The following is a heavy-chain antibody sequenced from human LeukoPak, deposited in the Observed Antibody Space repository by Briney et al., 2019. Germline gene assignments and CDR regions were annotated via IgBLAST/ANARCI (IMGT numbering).Heavy chain of an antibody. CDR2: ISVYNGNT. J-gene: IGHJ4*02. Sequence: GASVKVSCKASGYTFINYGISWVRQAPGQGLEWMGWISVYNGNTNDGQKFQGRVTMTTDTSTSTAYMELRSLRSDDTAVHYCARDRGVGDYSIGYWGQGTLVTVSS. CDR1: GYTFINYG. CDR3: ARDRGVGDYSIGY. V-gene: IGHV1-18*01. D-gene: IGHD3-10*01.